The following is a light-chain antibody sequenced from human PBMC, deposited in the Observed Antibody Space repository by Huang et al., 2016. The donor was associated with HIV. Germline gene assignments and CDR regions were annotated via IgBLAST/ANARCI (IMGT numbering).Light chain of an antibody. J-gene: IGKJ1*01. CDR3: QQYESSPWT. Sequence: EIVLTQSPGTLSLSPGERATLSCRASQSVSRSYLGWYQQKAGQAPRLLIYVASSRAPGIPDRFSGSGSGADFTLTISRLEPEDFAIYYCQQYESSPWTFGQGTKVEMK. CDR1: QSVSRSY. CDR2: VAS. V-gene: IGKV3-20*01.